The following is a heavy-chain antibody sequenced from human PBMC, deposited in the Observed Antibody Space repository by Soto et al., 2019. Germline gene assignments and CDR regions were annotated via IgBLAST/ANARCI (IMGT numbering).Heavy chain of an antibody. V-gene: IGHV4-39*01. D-gene: IGHD3-22*01. CDR2: IYSLGNT. J-gene: IGHJ4*02. CDR3: ARQIYDSSGYYYAY. CDR1: GGSISSSSYY. Sequence: QMQLQESGPGLVKPSETLSLTCTVSGGSISSSSYYWGWIRQPPGQGLEWLGTIYSLGNTYYNPSLKSRVTMSVDQSKSQLFLKLSSVTAPDTAVYYCARQIYDSSGYYYAYWGKGPLVTVSS.